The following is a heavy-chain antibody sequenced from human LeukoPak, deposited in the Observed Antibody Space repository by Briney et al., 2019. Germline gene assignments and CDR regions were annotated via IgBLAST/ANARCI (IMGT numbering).Heavy chain of an antibody. Sequence: GGSLRLSCAASGFTFSSYGMHWVRQAPGMGLEWVAVIWYDGSNKYYADSVKGRFTISRDNSKNTLYLQMNSLRAEDTAVYYCAREASGYYRDFWGQGALVTVSS. CDR1: GFTFSSYG. V-gene: IGHV3-33*01. CDR3: AREASGYYRDF. D-gene: IGHD3-3*01. J-gene: IGHJ4*02. CDR2: IWYDGSNK.